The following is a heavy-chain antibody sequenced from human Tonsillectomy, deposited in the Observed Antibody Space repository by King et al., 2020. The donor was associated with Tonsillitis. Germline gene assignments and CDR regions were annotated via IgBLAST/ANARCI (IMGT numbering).Heavy chain of an antibody. D-gene: IGHD3-9*01. CDR3: AKDGASIFYYYGMDV. J-gene: IGHJ6*02. Sequence: VQLVESGGGLVQPGRSLRLSCAASGFTFDDYAMHWVRQAPGKGLEWVSGISWNSGSIGYADSVKGRFTISRDNAKNSLYLQMNSLRAEDTALYYCAKDGASIFYYYGMDVWGQGTTVTVSS. V-gene: IGHV3-9*01. CDR1: GFTFDDYA. CDR2: ISWNSGSI.